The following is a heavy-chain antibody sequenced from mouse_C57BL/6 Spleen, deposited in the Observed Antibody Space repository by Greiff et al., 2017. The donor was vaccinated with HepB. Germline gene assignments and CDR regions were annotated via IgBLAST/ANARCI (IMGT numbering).Heavy chain of an antibody. CDR3: ARRPYGSSYDFDY. CDR1: GFTFSDYG. D-gene: IGHD1-1*01. J-gene: IGHJ2*01. CDR2: ISSGSSTI. Sequence: DVMLVESGGGLVKPGGSLKLSCAASGFTFSDYGMHWVRQAPEKGLEWVAYISSGSSTIYYADTVKGRFTISRDNAKNTLFLQMTSLRSEDTAMYYCARRPYGSSYDFDYWGQGTTLTVSS. V-gene: IGHV5-17*01.